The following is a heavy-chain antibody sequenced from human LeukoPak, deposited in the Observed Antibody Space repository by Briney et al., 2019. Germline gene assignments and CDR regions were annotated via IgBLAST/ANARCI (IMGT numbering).Heavy chain of an antibody. Sequence: PGGSLRLSCAASGFTVNDHYMSGVRQAPGKGLEWVSVIYSGGSAYYADSVKGRFIISRDNSKNTLYLQVNSLRAEDTAVYYCGRDSGDYYYGMDVWGQGTTVTVSS. D-gene: IGHD3-10*01. CDR3: GRDSGDYYYGMDV. J-gene: IGHJ6*02. CDR2: IYSGGSA. CDR1: GFTVNDHY. V-gene: IGHV3-66*01.